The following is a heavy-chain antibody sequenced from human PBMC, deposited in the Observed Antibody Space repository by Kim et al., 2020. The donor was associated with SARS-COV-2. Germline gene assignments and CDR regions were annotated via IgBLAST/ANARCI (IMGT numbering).Heavy chain of an antibody. CDR1: GGSISSSSYY. J-gene: IGHJ4*02. D-gene: IGHD1-26*01. CDR3: ARHKLVEWELLESFDY. CDR2: IYYSGST. V-gene: IGHV4-39*01. Sequence: SETLSLTCTVSGGSISSSSYYWGWIRQPPGKGLEWIGSIYYSGSTYYNPSLKSRVTISVDTSKNQFSLKLSSVTAADTAVYYCARHKLVEWELLESFDYWGQGTLVTVSS.